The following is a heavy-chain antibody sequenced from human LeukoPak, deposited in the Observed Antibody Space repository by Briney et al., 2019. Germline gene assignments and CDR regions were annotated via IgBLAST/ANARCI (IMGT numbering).Heavy chain of an antibody. D-gene: IGHD1-26*01. V-gene: IGHV3-7*01. CDR3: AKDAGGSLYYYYMDV. CDR2: IKPDGTVT. J-gene: IGHJ6*03. Sequence: PGGSLRLSCEASGFTFSTSWMDWVRQAPGKGLEWVANIKPDGTVTTSVDSVKGRFTISRDNAKNTLYLQMNSLRAEDTAVYYCAKDAGGSLYYYYMDVWGKGTTVTISS. CDR1: GFTFSTSW.